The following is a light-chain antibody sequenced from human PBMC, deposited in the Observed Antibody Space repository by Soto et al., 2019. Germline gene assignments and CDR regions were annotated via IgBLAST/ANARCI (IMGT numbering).Light chain of an antibody. CDR2: DVN. V-gene: IGLV2-11*01. CDR3: SSYAGSYTV. CDR1: TSDVGGYNY. Sequence: QSALTQPRSVAGTPGHSVTISGTGTTSDVGGYNYVSWYQQQPGGAPKLIISDVNKRPSGVPDRFSGSKSGNTASLTIYGLQAEDEADYYCSSYAGSYTVFGGGTKVTVL. J-gene: IGLJ2*01.